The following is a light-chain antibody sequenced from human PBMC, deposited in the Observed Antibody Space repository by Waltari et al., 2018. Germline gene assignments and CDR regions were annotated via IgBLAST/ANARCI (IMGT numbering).Light chain of an antibody. CDR1: QSISKY. J-gene: IGKJ1*01. CDR3: QHYVRLPAT. V-gene: IGKV3-20*01. Sequence: EIMLTQSPGTLSLSPGERATLSCKASQSISKYLAWYQQTPGQAPRLLIYHASSRATGIPDRFSGSGSETDFRLTISRLEPEDFAVYYCQHYVRLPATFGQGTNVEIK. CDR2: HAS.